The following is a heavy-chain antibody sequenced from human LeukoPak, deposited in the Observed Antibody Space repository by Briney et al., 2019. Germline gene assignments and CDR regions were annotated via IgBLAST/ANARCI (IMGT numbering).Heavy chain of an antibody. V-gene: IGHV1-2*02. D-gene: IGHD1-26*01. CDR1: GYTFTRYY. Sequence: ASVKVSCKPSGYTFTRYYVHWVRQAPGQGLEWMGRINSNSGGTNYAQKFQGRFTMTRDTSISTAYMELSRLTSDDTAVYYCVRDQGAYWGQGTLVTVSS. J-gene: IGHJ4*02. CDR3: VRDQGAY. CDR2: INSNSGGT.